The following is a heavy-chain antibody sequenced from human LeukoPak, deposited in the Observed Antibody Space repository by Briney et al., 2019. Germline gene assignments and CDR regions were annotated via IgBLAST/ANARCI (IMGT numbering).Heavy chain of an antibody. V-gene: IGHV3-48*01. CDR3: ARDRRSPTAVGFDY. Sequence: GGSLRLSCAASGFTFSSYSMNWVRQAPGKGLEWVSYISSSSSTIYYADSVKGRFTISRDNAKNSLYLQMNSLRAEDTAVYYCARDRRSPTAVGFDYWGQGTLVTVSS. J-gene: IGHJ4*02. CDR2: ISSSSSTI. D-gene: IGHD4-23*01. CDR1: GFTFSSYS.